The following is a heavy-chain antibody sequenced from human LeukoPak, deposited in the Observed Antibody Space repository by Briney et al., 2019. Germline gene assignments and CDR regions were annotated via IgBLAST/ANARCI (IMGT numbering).Heavy chain of an antibody. J-gene: IGHJ4*02. CDR2: IYYSGST. Sequence: KPSETLSLTCTVSGGSISSYYWSWIRQPPGKGLEGIGYIYYSGSTNYNPSLKSRVTIPVDTSKNQFSLKLSSVTAADTAVYYCARGGPKYYDYVWGSLDYWGQGTLVTVSS. CDR1: GGSISSYY. CDR3: ARGGPKYYDYVWGSLDY. D-gene: IGHD3-16*01. V-gene: IGHV4-59*01.